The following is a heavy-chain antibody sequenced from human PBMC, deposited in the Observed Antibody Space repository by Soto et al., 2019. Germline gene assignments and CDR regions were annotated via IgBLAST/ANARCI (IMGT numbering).Heavy chain of an antibody. CDR1: GGTFSSYT. CDR3: ASTYYYYYGMDV. CDR2: IIPILGIA. V-gene: IGHV1-69*02. Sequence: QVQLVQSGAEVKKPGSSVKVSCKASGGTFSSYTINWVRQAPGQGLEWMGRIIPILGIANYAQKFQGRVTITADKSTSTAYMELSSLRSEDTAVYYCASTYYYYYGMDVWGQGTTVTVSS. J-gene: IGHJ6*02.